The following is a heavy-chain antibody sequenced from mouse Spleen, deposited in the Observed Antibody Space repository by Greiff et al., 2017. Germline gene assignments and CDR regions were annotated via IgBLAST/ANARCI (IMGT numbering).Heavy chain of an antibody. Sequence: VQLQQPGAELVMPGASVKLSCKASGYTFTSYWMHWVKQRPGQGLEWIGEIDPSDSYTNYNQKFKGKATLTVDKSSSTAYMQLSSLTSEDSAVYYCARDHGSSYLYYFDYWGQGTTLTVSS. V-gene: IGHV1-69*01. CDR3: ARDHGSSYLYYFDY. D-gene: IGHD1-1*01. CDR2: IDPSDSYT. CDR1: GYTFTSYW. J-gene: IGHJ2*01.